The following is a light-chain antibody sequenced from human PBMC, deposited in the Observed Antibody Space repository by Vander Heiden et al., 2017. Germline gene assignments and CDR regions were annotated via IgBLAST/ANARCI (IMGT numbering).Light chain of an antibody. CDR3: QTWGSGIVV. CDR1: SRHDNYA. V-gene: IGLV4-69*01. J-gene: IGLJ2*01. CDR2: VNSDGSH. Sequence: QLVVTQSPSASASLGAPVKLTCTLNSRHDNYAIAWHQQQPEKGPLYLMKVNSDGSHSKGDGIPDRFSGSSSGAERYLIISSLQSEDEADYYCQTWGSGIVVFGGGTKLTVL.